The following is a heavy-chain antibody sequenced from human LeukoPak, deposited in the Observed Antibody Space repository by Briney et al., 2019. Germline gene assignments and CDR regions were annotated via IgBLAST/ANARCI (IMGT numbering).Heavy chain of an antibody. V-gene: IGHV3-66*01. CDR3: AREGGPYKRGNWFDP. Sequence: PGGSLRLSCAASGFTFSSYSMNWVRQAPGKGLEWVSVIYSGGSTYYADSVKGRFTISRDNSKNTLYLQMNSLRAEDTAVYYCAREGGPYKRGNWFDPWGQGTLVTVSS. D-gene: IGHD3-10*01. J-gene: IGHJ5*02. CDR1: GFTFSSYS. CDR2: IYSGGST.